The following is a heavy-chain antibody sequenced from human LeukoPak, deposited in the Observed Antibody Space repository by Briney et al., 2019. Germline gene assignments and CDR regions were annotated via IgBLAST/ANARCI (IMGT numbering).Heavy chain of an antibody. J-gene: IGHJ4*02. D-gene: IGHD2-21*02. Sequence: GGSLRLSCAASGFTVSSNYMSWVRQAPGKGLEWVSAISGSGGSTYYADSVKGRFTISRDNSKNTLYLQMNSPRAEDTAVYYCAKDFGYCGGDCYSVGPRYFDYWGQGTLVTVSS. V-gene: IGHV3-23*01. CDR2: ISGSGGST. CDR1: GFTVSSNY. CDR3: AKDFGYCGGDCYSVGPRYFDY.